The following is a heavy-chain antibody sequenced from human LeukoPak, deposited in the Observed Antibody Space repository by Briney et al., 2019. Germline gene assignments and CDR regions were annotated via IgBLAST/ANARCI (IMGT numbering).Heavy chain of an antibody. Sequence: PSETLSLTCSVSGGSISSYYWSWIRQPAGKGLEWIGRIYTSGSTNYNPSLKSRVTMSVDTSKDQISLNLSSVTAADTAVYYCARGGVNYKIAGPWGQGALVTVSS. D-gene: IGHD3-10*01. CDR3: ARGGVNYKIAGP. J-gene: IGHJ5*02. CDR2: IYTSGST. V-gene: IGHV4-4*07. CDR1: GGSISSYY.